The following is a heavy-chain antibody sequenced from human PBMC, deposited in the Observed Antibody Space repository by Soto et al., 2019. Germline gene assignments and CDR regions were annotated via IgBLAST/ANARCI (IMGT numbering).Heavy chain of an antibody. Sequence: SDTLSLTCTVSDGSVSSGNYSWTWIRQPPGKGLEWIGDMHSSGSTLYNPSLKSRVIISVDTSMNRFPLRLSSVTAADTAVYYCARYSLGLFDSWGQGTLVTVSS. CDR1: DGSVSSGNYS. V-gene: IGHV4-61*01. J-gene: IGHJ4*02. CDR2: MHSSGST. D-gene: IGHD2-21*01. CDR3: ARYSLGLFDS.